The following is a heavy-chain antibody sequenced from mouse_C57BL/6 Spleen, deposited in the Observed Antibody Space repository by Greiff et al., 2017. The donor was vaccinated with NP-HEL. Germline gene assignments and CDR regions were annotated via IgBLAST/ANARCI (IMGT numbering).Heavy chain of an antibody. J-gene: IGHJ2*01. Sequence: QVQLQQPGAELVKPGASVKLSCKASGYTFTSYWMQWVKQRPGQGLEWIGEIDPSDSYTNYNQKFKGKATLTVDTSSSPAYMQLSSLTSEDSAVYYCERDGNYDDFDYWGQGTTLTVSS. CDR2: IDPSDSYT. V-gene: IGHV1-50*01. CDR1: GYTFTSYW. D-gene: IGHD2-4*01. CDR3: ERDGNYDDFDY.